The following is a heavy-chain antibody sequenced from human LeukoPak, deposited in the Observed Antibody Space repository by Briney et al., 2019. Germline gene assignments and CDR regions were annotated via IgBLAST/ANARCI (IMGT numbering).Heavy chain of an antibody. J-gene: IGHJ6*03. D-gene: IGHD6-13*01. Sequence: GGSLRLSCAASGFTFSSYNLNWVRQAPGKGLEWVSNIDGSSSAIYYTDSVKGRFTISRDNAKKTLYLQMNSLRAEDTAVYYCAGISSWYYMDVWGKGTTVTVSS. CDR2: IDGSSSAI. CDR3: AGISSWYYMDV. V-gene: IGHV3-48*01. CDR1: GFTFSSYN.